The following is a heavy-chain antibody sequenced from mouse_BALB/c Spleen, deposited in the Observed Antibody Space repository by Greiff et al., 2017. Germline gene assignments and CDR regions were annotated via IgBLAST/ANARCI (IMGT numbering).Heavy chain of an antibody. Sequence: DVKLVESGGGLVKPGGSLKLSCAASGFTFSDYYMYWVRQTPEKRLEWVATISDGGSYTYYPDSVKGRFTISRDNAKNNLYLQMSSLKSEDTAMYYCARADGYGGYAMDYWGQGTSVTVSS. CDR2: ISDGGSYT. CDR3: ARADGYGGYAMDY. D-gene: IGHD2-2*01. J-gene: IGHJ4*01. CDR1: GFTFSDYY. V-gene: IGHV5-4*02.